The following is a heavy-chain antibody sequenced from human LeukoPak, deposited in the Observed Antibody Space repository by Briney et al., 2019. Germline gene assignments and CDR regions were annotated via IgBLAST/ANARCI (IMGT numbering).Heavy chain of an antibody. CDR1: GYIFTNYG. J-gene: IGHJ5*02. CDR2: ISTNKGNT. V-gene: IGHV1-18*01. CDR3: VRESQRRSDP. Sequence: GASVKVSCGAPGYIFTNYGSSWVRQAPGQGLEWMGWISTNKGNTNYAQRLQGRVTMTTDTSTTTAYMELRSLRSDDTAIYYCVRESQRRSDPWGQGTLVTVSS.